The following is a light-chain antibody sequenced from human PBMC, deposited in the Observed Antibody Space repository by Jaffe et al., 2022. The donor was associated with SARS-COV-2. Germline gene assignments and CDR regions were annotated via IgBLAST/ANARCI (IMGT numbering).Light chain of an antibody. CDR1: QSLLHSNGYNY. Sequence: DIVMTQSPLSLPVTPGEPASISCRSSQSLLHSNGYNYLDWYLQKPGQSPQLLIYLGSNRASGVPDRFSGSGSGTDFTLKISRVEAEDVGVYYCMQALQTPGIGPGTKVDIK. J-gene: IGKJ3*01. CDR3: MQALQTPG. V-gene: IGKV2-28*01. CDR2: LGS.